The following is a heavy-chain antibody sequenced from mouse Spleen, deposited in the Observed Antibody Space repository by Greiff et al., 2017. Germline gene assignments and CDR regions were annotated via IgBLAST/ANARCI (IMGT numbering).Heavy chain of an antibody. V-gene: IGHV3-6*01. Sequence: EVKLVESGPGLVKPSQSLSLTCSVTGYSITSGYYWNWIRQFPGNKLEWMGYISYDGSNNYNPSLKNRISITRDTSKNQFFLKLNSVTTEDTATYYCARVEWGFAYWGQGTLVTVSA. CDR2: ISYDGSN. J-gene: IGHJ3*01. CDR1: GYSITSGYY. CDR3: ARVEWGFAY.